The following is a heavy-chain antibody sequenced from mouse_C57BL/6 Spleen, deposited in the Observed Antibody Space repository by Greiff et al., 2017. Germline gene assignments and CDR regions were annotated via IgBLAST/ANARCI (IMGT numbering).Heavy chain of an antibody. D-gene: IGHD1-1*01. CDR3: ARDYYDDGYYFDY. CDR2: ISSGSSTI. J-gene: IGHJ2*01. Sequence: EVKLVESGGGLVKPGGSLKLSCAASGFTFSDYGMHWVRQAPEKGLEWVAYISSGSSTIYYADTVKGRFTISRDNAKNTLFLQMTSLRSEDTAMYYCARDYYDDGYYFDYWGQGTTLTVSS. CDR1: GFTFSDYG. V-gene: IGHV5-17*01.